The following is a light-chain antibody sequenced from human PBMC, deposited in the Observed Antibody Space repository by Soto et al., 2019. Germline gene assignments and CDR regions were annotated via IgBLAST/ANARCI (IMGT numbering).Light chain of an antibody. CDR1: QSISSW. V-gene: IGKV1-5*01. Sequence: DIQMTQSPSTLSASVGDRVTITCRASQSISSWLAWYQQKPGKAPKLLIYDASSLESGVPSRFSGSGSGTEFTLTISSLQPDDFATYYCQQYNSSPMYTSGQGTKLEIK. CDR2: DAS. J-gene: IGKJ2*01. CDR3: QQYNSSPMYT.